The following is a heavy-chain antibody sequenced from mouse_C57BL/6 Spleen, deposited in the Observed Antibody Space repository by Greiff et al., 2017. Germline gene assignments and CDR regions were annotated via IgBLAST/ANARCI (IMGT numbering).Heavy chain of an antibody. CDR1: GYTFTSYW. V-gene: IGHV1-53*01. Sequence: QVQLQQPGTELVKPGASVKLSCTASGYTFTSYWMHWVEQRPGQGLEWIGTINPSNGGTNYNEKVKSKATLTLDKSSSTAYMQLSSLTSEDSAVYYCARWRGLLENFDDWGQGTTLTVAS. J-gene: IGHJ2*01. D-gene: IGHD2-3*01. CDR3: ARWRGLLENFDD. CDR2: INPSNGGT.